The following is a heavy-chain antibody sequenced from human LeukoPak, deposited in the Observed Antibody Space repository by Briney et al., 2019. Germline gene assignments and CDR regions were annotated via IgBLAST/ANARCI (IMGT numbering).Heavy chain of an antibody. CDR2: MNTNTGNP. CDR3: AREGSVVDDFWSGYWYYYYGMDV. J-gene: IGHJ6*02. V-gene: IGHV7-4-1*02. D-gene: IGHD3-3*01. Sequence: ASVKVSCKASGDTFTSYAMNWVRQAPGQGLEWMGWMNTNTGNPTYAQGFTGRFVFSLDTSVSTAYLQISSLKAEDTAVYYCAREGSVVDDFWSGYWYYYYGMDVWGQGTTVTVSS. CDR1: GDTFTSYA.